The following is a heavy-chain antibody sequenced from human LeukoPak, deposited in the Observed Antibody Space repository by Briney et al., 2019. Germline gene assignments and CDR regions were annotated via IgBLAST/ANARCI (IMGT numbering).Heavy chain of an antibody. V-gene: IGHV1-2*02. D-gene: IGHD5-24*01. CDR3: ARVQGGYNYFDY. J-gene: IGHJ4*02. CDR2: VFPYSGKS. CDR1: GYTFTDYY. Sequence: ASVKVSCKASGYTFTDYYIHWVRQAPGQGLEWMGWVFPYSGKSNLVQKFQGRVAMTSDTSVGTVYMELSRLTSDDTAVYFCARVQGGYNYFDYWGQGTPVTVSS.